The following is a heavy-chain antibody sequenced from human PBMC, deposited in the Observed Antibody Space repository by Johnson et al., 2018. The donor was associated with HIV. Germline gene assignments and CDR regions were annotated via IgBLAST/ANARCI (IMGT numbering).Heavy chain of an antibody. CDR3: AKGSTLWSPRLGDACDF. CDR2: IKSKSDGGTT. V-gene: IGHV3-15*05. J-gene: IGHJ3*01. Sequence: VQLVESGGGLVKPGGSLRLSCAASGFTFSNAWMNWVRQVPGKGLEWVGRIKSKSDGGTTDYAAPVKGRFIISRDDSKSTLYLQMNSLTAEDTALYYCAKGSTLWSPRLGDACDFWGQGTLVTVSS. D-gene: IGHD1-26*01. CDR1: GFTFSNAW.